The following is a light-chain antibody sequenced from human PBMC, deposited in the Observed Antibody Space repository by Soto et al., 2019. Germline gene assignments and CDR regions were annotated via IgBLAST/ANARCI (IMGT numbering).Light chain of an antibody. CDR1: QSVSSKY. CDR2: GTS. Sequence: EIVLTQSPGTLSLSPGERATLSCRASQSVSSKYLAWYQQKPGQAPRVLIYGTSIRASGVPERFSGGGSGTDVTLTITRLEPEDFVVYYCQQYGSSLFTFGPGTKVDFK. J-gene: IGKJ3*01. V-gene: IGKV3-20*01. CDR3: QQYGSSLFT.